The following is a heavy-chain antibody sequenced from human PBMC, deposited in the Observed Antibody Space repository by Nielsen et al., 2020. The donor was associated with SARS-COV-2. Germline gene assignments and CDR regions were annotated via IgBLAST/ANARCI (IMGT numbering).Heavy chain of an antibody. CDR1: GFTFDDYA. D-gene: IGHD5-12*01. V-gene: IGHV3-9*01. CDR2: ISWNSGSI. CDR3: AKDIVATISLFEY. J-gene: IGHJ4*02. Sequence: GGSLRLSCAASGFTFDDYAMHWVRQAPGKGLAWVSGISWNSGSIGYADSVKGRFTISRDNAKNSLYLQMNSLRAEDTALYYCAKDIVATISLFEYWGQGTLVTVSS.